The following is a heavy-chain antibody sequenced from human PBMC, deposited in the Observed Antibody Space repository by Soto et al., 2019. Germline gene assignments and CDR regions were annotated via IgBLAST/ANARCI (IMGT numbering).Heavy chain of an antibody. D-gene: IGHD2-2*01. Sequence: SETLSLTCTVSGGSLSGHFWSWMRQPPGKGLEWIGDISYSGSTYYHPSLKSRVTISLDTSKNQFSLQLSSVTAADTAMYYCARTSEYFSRIFDSWGQGTLVTVSS. CDR3: ARTSEYFSRIFDS. CDR1: GGSLSGHF. CDR2: ISYSGST. J-gene: IGHJ4*02. V-gene: IGHV4-59*11.